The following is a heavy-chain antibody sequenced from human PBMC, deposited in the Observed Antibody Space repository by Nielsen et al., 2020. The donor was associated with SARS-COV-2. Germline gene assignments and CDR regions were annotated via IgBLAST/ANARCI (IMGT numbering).Heavy chain of an antibody. CDR3: ARLPPTFYYEATKSLAAS. V-gene: IGHV5-10-1*01. D-gene: IGHD3-22*01. Sequence: GESLKISCKASGYSFTSYWISWVRQMPGKGLEWMGRIDPTDSYTNYSPSFQGHVTISVDNSITTAYLQWSSLKASDTAMYYCARLPPTFYYEATKSLAASWGQETLVTVSS. CDR2: IDPTDSYT. J-gene: IGHJ5*02. CDR1: GYSFTSYW.